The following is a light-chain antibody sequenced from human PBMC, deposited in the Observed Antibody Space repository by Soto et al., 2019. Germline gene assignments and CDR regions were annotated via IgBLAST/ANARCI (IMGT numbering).Light chain of an antibody. CDR1: QSVSSY. V-gene: IGKV3-20*01. J-gene: IGKJ3*01. CDR2: GAS. CDR3: HQYGLSPPYT. Sequence: EIVLTQSPATLSLSPGERATLSCRASQSVSSYLAWYQQKPGQAPRLLIYGASTRATGIPDRFSGSGSGTDFTLTISRLEPEDFAVYYCHQYGLSPPYTFGPGTKVDIK.